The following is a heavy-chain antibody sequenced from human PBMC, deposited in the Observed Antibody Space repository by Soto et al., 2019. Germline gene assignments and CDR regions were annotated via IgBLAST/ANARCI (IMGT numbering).Heavy chain of an antibody. J-gene: IGHJ4*02. D-gene: IGHD6-13*01. Sequence: VPLVESGGGLVQPGRSLRLSCAATGFTFDDYAMHWVRQAPGKGLEWVAGLSWNSGGIGYADSVKGRFTISRDNAKNSLYLQMNSLATEDTALYYCAKDKDSAAGRGYFDYWGQGILVTVSS. CDR3: AKDKDSAAGRGYFDY. CDR1: GFTFDDYA. CDR2: LSWNSGGI. V-gene: IGHV3-9*01.